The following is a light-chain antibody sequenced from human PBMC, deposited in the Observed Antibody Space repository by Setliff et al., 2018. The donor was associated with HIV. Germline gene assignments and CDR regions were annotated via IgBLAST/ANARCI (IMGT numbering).Light chain of an antibody. CDR3: CSYAGKFTWV. CDR2: DAN. Sequence: QSALTPPRSVSGSPGQSVTISCTGTSSDVGDYNHVSWYQQHPGKAPKLIIYDANKRPSGVPDRFSASKSGNTASLTIPGLQAEDEADYYCSYAGKFTWVLGGGTKVTVL. J-gene: IGLJ3*02. CDR1: SSDVGDYNH. V-gene: IGLV2-11*01.